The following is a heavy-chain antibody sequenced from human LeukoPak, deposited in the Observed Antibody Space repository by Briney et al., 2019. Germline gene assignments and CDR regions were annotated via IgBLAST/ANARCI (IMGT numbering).Heavy chain of an antibody. Sequence: GASVKVSCKASGYTFTSYGISWVRQAPGQGLEWMGWISAYNGNTNYEQKLQGRVTMTTDTSTSTAYMELRSLRSDDTAVYYRARRGVGDIVVVPAAKGGPYNYYYYYMDVWGKGTTVTVSS. D-gene: IGHD2-2*01. CDR2: ISAYNGNT. CDR1: GYTFTSYG. J-gene: IGHJ6*03. V-gene: IGHV1-18*01. CDR3: ARRGVGDIVVVPAAKGGPYNYYYYYMDV.